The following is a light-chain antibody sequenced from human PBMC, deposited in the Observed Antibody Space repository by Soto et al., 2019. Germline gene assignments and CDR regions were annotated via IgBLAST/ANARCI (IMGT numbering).Light chain of an antibody. V-gene: IGLV1-40*01. CDR3: QSYARRLGGGV. J-gene: IGLJ2*01. CDR2: GTS. Sequence: QSVLTQPPSVSGAPGQSVSISCTGSSSNIGAGYDVHWYQQLPGTAPKLLIYGTSNRPSGVPDRFSGSKSGTSASLAITGLQAEDEAHYYCQSYARRLGGGVFGGGTKLTVL. CDR1: SSNIGAGYD.